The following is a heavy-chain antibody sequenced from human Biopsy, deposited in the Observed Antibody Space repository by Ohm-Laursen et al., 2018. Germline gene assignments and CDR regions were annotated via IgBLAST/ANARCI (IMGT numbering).Heavy chain of an antibody. CDR3: ARDYDTSGYYYVS. V-gene: IGHV4-39*01. J-gene: IGHJ5*02. CDR1: GGSISNNNYY. D-gene: IGHD3-22*01. CDR2: IFYRGST. Sequence: PSETLSLTCTVSGGSISNNNYYWGWIGKPPGKGLEWIGSIFYRGSTHYKPSLKSRLNISVDTSKNQFSLKLNSVTAADTAVYYCARDYDTSGYYYVSWGQGTLVTVSS.